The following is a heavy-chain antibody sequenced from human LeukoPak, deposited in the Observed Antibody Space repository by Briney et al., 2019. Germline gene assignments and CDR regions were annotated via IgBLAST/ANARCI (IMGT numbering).Heavy chain of an antibody. V-gene: IGHV3-23*01. J-gene: IGHJ4*02. CDR2: IRGSSGST. D-gene: IGHD3-10*01. CDR3: AKDFRVTMVRGAYGIDY. CDR1: VFTFSNSG. Sequence: GGSLRLSCSVSVFTFSNSGMTWVRQAPGKGLEWVSAIRGSSGSTFYSDSVKGRCTISRDNSKNTLYLQMNSLRADDTAVYYCAKDFRVTMVRGAYGIDYWGQGTLVTVSS.